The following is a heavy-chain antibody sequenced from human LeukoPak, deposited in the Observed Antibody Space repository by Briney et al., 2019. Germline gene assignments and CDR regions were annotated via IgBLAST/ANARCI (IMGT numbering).Heavy chain of an antibody. V-gene: IGHV3-30*02. CDR2: IRYDGSNK. D-gene: IGHD3-9*01. CDR1: GFTFSSYG. CDR3: ATKFFTNGYDILTGFDY. J-gene: IGHJ4*02. Sequence: PGGSLRLFCAASGFTFSSYGMHWVRQAPGKGLEWVAFIRYDGSNKNYADSVKGRFTISRDNSKNTLYLQMNSLRAEDTAVYYCATKFFTNGYDILTGFDYWGQGTLVTVSS.